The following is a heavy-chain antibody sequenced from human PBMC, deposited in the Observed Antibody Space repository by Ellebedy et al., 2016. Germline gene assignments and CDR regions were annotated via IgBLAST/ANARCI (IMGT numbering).Heavy chain of an antibody. CDR3: ARVRGTTGANWYFDL. V-gene: IGHV1-2*04. J-gene: IGHJ2*01. CDR2: INPNSGGT. CDR1: GYTFTSYG. Sequence: ASVKVSCKASGYTFTSYGISWVRQAPGQGLEWMGWINPNSGGTNYAQKFQGWVTMTRDTSISTAYMELSRLRSDDTAVYYCARVRGTTGANWYFDLWGRGTLVTVSS. D-gene: IGHD1-1*01.